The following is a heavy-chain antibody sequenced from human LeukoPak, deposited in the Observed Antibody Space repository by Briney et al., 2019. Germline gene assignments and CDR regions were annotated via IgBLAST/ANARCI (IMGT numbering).Heavy chain of an antibody. J-gene: IGHJ6*03. CDR2: IWYDGSNK. Sequence: GGSLRLSCAASGFTFSSYGMHCVRQAPGKALEGVAVIWYDGSNKYYADSVKGRFTISRDNSKNTLYLHMKSLRAEDTAVYFCVTRGDYYYMAVWGKGTRSPSP. CDR1: GFTFSSYG. V-gene: IGHV3-33*08. CDR3: VTRGDYYYMAV.